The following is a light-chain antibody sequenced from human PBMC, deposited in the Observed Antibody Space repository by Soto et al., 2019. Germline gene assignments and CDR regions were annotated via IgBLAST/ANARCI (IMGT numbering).Light chain of an antibody. CDR2: GNK. J-gene: IGLJ1*01. CDR1: SSNIGDYD. CDR3: QSYDSSLSGSRV. V-gene: IGLV1-40*03. Sequence: QAVVTQPPSVSGAPGQRVTISCTGSSSNIGDYDVHWYQQVPGTAPKLLIYGNKNRPSGVPDRFSGSKSGASASLAITGLKTEDEADYYCQSYDSSLSGSRVFGSGTKPTVL.